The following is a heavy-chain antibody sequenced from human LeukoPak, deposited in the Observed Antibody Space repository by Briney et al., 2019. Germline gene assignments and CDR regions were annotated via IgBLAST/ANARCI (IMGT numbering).Heavy chain of an antibody. CDR2: IWYDGSNK. J-gene: IGHJ4*02. D-gene: IGHD1-26*01. CDR1: GFTFSSYG. Sequence: PGGSLRLSCAASGFTFSSYGMHWVRQAPGKGLEWVAVIWYDGSNKYYADSVKGRFTISRDNSKNTLYLQMNSLRAEDTAVYYCAIQGGSGRKDFDYWGQGTLVTVSS. V-gene: IGHV3-33*01. CDR3: AIQGGSGRKDFDY.